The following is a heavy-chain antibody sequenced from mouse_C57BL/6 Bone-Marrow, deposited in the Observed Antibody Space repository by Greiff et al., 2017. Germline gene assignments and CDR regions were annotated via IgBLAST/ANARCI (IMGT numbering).Heavy chain of an antibody. Sequence: QVQLQQPGAELVKPGASVKVSCKASGYTFTSYWMHWVKQRPGQGLEWIGRIHPSDSDTNYNQKFKGKATLTVDKSSSTAYMQLSSLTSEDSAVYYCAPLYYYGSSSGFDYWDQGTTLTVSS. J-gene: IGHJ2*01. CDR3: APLYYYGSSSGFDY. D-gene: IGHD1-1*01. V-gene: IGHV1-74*01. CDR1: GYTFTSYW. CDR2: IHPSDSDT.